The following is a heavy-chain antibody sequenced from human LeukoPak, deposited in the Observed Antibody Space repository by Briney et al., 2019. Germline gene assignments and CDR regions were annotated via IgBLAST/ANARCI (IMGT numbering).Heavy chain of an antibody. Sequence: ASVKVSCKIYEYTLTDLSMHWVRQAAGKGLEWMGRFDPEDGEKIYAQNFQGRATMTEDTSTDTAYMELSSLRSEDTAVYYCATGPIDMIVDDLHYWGQGTLVTVSS. CDR2: FDPEDGEK. CDR3: ATGPIDMIVDDLHY. V-gene: IGHV1-24*01. CDR1: EYTLTDLS. D-gene: IGHD3-16*01. J-gene: IGHJ4*02.